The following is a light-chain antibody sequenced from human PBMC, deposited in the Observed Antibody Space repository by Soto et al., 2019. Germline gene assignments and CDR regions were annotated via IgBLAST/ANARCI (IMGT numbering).Light chain of an antibody. Sequence: ALPQPPSVSRPSGQRVTIPSAGSSATLGAGYDVQWYQQFPGTAPKLPIYANSARPSGVPDRFSGSKSGASASLAITGLQAEDEADYYCQSYDSSLIVSKVFGTGTKVTVL. CDR3: QSYDSSLIVSKV. CDR2: ANS. CDR1: SATLGAGYD. V-gene: IGLV1-40*01. J-gene: IGLJ1*01.